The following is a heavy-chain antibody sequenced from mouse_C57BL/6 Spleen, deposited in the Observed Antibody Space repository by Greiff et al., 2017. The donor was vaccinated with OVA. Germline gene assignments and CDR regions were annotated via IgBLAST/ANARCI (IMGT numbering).Heavy chain of an antibody. J-gene: IGHJ3*01. CDR1: GYTFTDYN. Sequence: EVKLMESGPELVKPGASVKMSCKASGYTFTDYNMHWVKQSHGKSLEWIGYINPNNGGTSYNQKFKGKATLTVNKSSSTAYMELRSLTSEDSAVYYCAREGNWESWFAYWGQGTLVTVSA. V-gene: IGHV1-22*01. CDR2: INPNNGGT. D-gene: IGHD4-1*01. CDR3: AREGNWESWFAY.